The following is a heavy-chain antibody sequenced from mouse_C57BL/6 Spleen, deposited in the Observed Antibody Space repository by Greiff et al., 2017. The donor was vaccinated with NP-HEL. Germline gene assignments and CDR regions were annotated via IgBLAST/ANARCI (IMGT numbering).Heavy chain of an antibody. CDR2: IWSGGST. CDR3: ARGGGTGYFDV. Sequence: VQVVESGPGLVQPSQSLSITCTVSGFSLTSYGVHWVRQSPGKGLEWLGVIWSGGSTDYNAAFISRLSISKDNSKSQVFFKMNSLQADDTAIYYCARGGGTGYFDVWGTGTTVTVSS. J-gene: IGHJ1*03. CDR1: GFSLTSYG. V-gene: IGHV2-2*01. D-gene: IGHD4-1*01.